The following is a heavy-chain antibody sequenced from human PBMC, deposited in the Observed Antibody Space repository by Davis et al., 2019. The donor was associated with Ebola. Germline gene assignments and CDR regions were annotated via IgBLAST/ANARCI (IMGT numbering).Heavy chain of an antibody. CDR3: AKVADFTRIGAFDY. Sequence: GGSLRLSCAASGFIFSTSAMTWVRQAPGKGLEWVSSISGGGGSTHYADSVKGRFTISRDNSKNTLYLQMNSLRAEDTAVYHCAKVADFTRIGAFDYWGQGTLVTVSS. J-gene: IGHJ4*02. CDR2: ISGGGGST. D-gene: IGHD3-3*01. CDR1: GFIFSTSA. V-gene: IGHV3-23*01.